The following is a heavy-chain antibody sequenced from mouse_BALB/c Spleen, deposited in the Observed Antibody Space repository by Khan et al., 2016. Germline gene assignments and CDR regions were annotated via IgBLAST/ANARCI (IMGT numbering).Heavy chain of an antibody. V-gene: IGHV1S136*01. CDR3: ARGDSAMDY. CDR2: INPYNDGT. D-gene: IGHD2-13*01. CDR1: GYTFTSYV. Sequence: VRLQQSGPELVKPGASVKMSCKASGYTFTSYVMHWVKQKPGQGLEWIGYINPYNDGTTYNEKFKGKATLTSDNSSSTAYMELSSLTSEDSAVYYGARGDSAMDYWGQGTSVTVSS. J-gene: IGHJ4*01.